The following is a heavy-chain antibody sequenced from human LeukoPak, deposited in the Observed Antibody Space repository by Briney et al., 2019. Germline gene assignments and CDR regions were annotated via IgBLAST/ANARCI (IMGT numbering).Heavy chain of an antibody. D-gene: IGHD4-17*01. CDR2: FDPEDGET. Sequence: GASVNVSCKVSGYTLTELSMHWVRQAPGKGLEWMGGFDPEDGETIYAQKFQGRVTMTEDTSTDTAYMELSSLRSEDTAVYYCATDPTVTRAFDIWGQGTMVTVSS. CDR3: ATDPTVTRAFDI. V-gene: IGHV1-24*01. J-gene: IGHJ3*02. CDR1: GYTLTELS.